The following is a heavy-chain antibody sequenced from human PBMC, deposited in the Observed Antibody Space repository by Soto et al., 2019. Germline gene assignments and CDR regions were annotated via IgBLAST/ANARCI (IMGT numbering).Heavy chain of an antibody. D-gene: IGHD2-21*02. CDR1: GFTFSMYS. CDR3: ARDHLILPAHDFFYGSDV. V-gene: IGHV3-7*03. J-gene: IGHJ6*02. CDR2: IPQEGVDG. Sequence: LRLSCEVSGFTFSMYSMSWVRQSPGKGLEWVAKIPQEGVDGHYADSVKGRFTISRDNGKNSLYLQLNNLRAEDAAVYYCARDHLILPAHDFFYGSDVWGRGATVTVSS.